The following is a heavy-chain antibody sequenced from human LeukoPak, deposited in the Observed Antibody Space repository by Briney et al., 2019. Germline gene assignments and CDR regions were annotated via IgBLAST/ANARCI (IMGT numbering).Heavy chain of an antibody. D-gene: IGHD2-2*01. CDR2: VNHSGST. V-gene: IGHV4-34*01. J-gene: IGHJ4*02. Sequence: PSETLSLTCAVYGGSFSGYYWSWIRQPPGKGLEWIGEVNHSGSTNYNPSLKSRVTISVDTSKNQFSLKLSSVTAADTAVYYCARGQVLDYWGQGTLVTVSS. CDR3: ARGQVLDY. CDR1: GGSFSGYY.